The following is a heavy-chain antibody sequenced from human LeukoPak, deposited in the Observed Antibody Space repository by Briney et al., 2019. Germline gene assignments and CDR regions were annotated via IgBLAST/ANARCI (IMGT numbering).Heavy chain of an antibody. V-gene: IGHV4-4*07. J-gene: IGHJ4*02. CDR3: ASLDIPLSHLSPARGGFGY. Sequence: SETLSLTCTVSGGSISSYYWSWIRQPAGKGLEWIGRIYTSGSTNYNPSLKSRVTMSVDTSKNQFSLKLSSVTAADTAVYYCASLDIPLSHLSPARGGFGYWGQGTLVTVSS. D-gene: IGHD2-2*03. CDR1: GGSISSYY. CDR2: IYTSGST.